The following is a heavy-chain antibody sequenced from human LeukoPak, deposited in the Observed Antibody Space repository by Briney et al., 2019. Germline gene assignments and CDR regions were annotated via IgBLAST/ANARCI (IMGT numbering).Heavy chain of an antibody. Sequence: ASVKVPCKASGYTFTSYGISWVRQAPGQGLEWMGWISAYNDNTNYAQKLQGRVTMTTDTSTSTAYMELRSLRSDDTAVYYCARDCSSTSCVGNWFDPWGQGTLVTVSS. D-gene: IGHD2-2*01. V-gene: IGHV1-18*01. J-gene: IGHJ5*02. CDR3: ARDCSSTSCVGNWFDP. CDR1: GYTFTSYG. CDR2: ISAYNDNT.